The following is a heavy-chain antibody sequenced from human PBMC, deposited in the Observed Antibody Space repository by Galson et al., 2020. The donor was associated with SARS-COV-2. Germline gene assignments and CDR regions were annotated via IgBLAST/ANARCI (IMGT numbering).Heavy chain of an antibody. D-gene: IGHD1-26*01. J-gene: IGHJ1*01. CDR3: ARGVRVGSSTEYFQH. Sequence: GGYLRLSCAASGLTFDDYGMSWVRQPPGEGLEWVYGINWIGGSTGYADSVKGRFTISRDNAKNSLYLQMNSLRAEDTALYYCARGVRVGSSTEYFQHWGQGTLVTVSS. V-gene: IGHV3-20*04. CDR1: GLTFDDYG. CDR2: INWIGGST.